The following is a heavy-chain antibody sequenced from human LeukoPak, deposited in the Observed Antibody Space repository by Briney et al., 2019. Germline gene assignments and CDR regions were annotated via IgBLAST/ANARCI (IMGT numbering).Heavy chain of an antibody. Sequence: GGSLRLSCAASGFTFSSYAMHWVRQAPGKGLEWVAVISYDGSNIYYADSVKGRFTISRDNAKNSLYLQMNSLRAEDTAVYYCARAGGSTVSHSDYWGQGTLVTVSS. J-gene: IGHJ4*01. V-gene: IGHV3-30*04. D-gene: IGHD4-17*01. CDR3: ARAGGSTVSHSDY. CDR2: ISYDGSNI. CDR1: GFTFSSYA.